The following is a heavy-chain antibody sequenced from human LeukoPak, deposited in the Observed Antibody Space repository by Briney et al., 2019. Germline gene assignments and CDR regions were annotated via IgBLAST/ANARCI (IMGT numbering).Heavy chain of an antibody. D-gene: IGHD6-13*01. CDR2: INPNSGGT. J-gene: IGHJ5*02. Sequence: ASVKVSCKASGYTFTGYYMHWVRQAPGQGREWMGRINPNSGGTNYAQKFQGRVTMTRDTSISTAYMELSRLRSDDTAVYYCARARHIAAAGKFRFDPWGQGTLVTVSS. CDR3: ARARHIAAAGKFRFDP. CDR1: GYTFTGYY. V-gene: IGHV1-2*06.